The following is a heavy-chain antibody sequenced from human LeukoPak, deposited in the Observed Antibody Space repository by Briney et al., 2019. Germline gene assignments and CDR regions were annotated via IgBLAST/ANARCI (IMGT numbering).Heavy chain of an antibody. CDR2: ISSNGGST. CDR1: GFTFSSYA. Sequence: GGSLRLSCAASGFTFSSYAMHWVRQAPGKGLEYDSAISSNGGSTYYANSVKGRFTISRDNSKNTLYLQMGSLRAEDMAVYYCARDASYCSSTSCYLGYMDVWGKGTTVTVSS. V-gene: IGHV3-64*01. D-gene: IGHD2-2*01. CDR3: ARDASYCSSTSCYLGYMDV. J-gene: IGHJ6*03.